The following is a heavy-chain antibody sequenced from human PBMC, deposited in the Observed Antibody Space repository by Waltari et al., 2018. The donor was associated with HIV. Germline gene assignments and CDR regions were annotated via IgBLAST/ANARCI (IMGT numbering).Heavy chain of an antibody. Sequence: EVQLVESGGGLVQPGRSLRLSCAASGFSFGDYSMSWVRQAPGKGLEWVGFIRSKTYGGTTEYAASAKGRFTISRDDSKSIAYLQMNSLKTEDTAVYYCTKAVAGFYYFDYWGHGTQVTVSS. CDR1: GFSFGDYS. V-gene: IGHV3-49*04. D-gene: IGHD6-19*01. CDR3: TKAVAGFYYFDY. J-gene: IGHJ4*01. CDR2: IRSKTYGGTT.